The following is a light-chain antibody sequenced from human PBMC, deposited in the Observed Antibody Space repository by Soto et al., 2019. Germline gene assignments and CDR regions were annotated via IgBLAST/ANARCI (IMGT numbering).Light chain of an antibody. CDR2: GNN. V-gene: IGLV1-40*01. Sequence: QSVLTQPPSVSAAPGQRVTISCTGGSSNIGAGYDVHWYQQFPGTAPKLLIYGNNNRPSGVPDRFAGSKSGTSASLAITGLQAEDEADYYCQSYDSSLSIEIFGAGTKLTVL. CDR3: QSYDSSLSIEI. J-gene: IGLJ2*01. CDR1: SSNIGAGYD.